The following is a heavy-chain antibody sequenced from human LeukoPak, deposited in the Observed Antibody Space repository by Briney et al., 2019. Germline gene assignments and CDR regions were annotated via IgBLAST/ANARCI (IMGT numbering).Heavy chain of an antibody. CDR1: GGSISSYY. J-gene: IGHJ4*02. CDR3: ARDSNDFWSGYYGGLDY. D-gene: IGHD3-3*01. CDR2: IYYSGST. V-gene: IGHV4-59*01. Sequence: SETLSLTCSVSGGSISSYYWSWIRQPPGKGLEGIGYIYYSGSTNYNPSLKSRVTISVDTSKNQFSLKLSSVTAADTAVYYCARDSNDFWSGYYGGLDYWGQGTLVTVSS.